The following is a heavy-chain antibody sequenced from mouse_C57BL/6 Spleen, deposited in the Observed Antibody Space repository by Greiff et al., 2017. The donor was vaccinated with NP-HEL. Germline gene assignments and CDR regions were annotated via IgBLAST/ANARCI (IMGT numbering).Heavy chain of an antibody. CDR2: INPSTGGT. D-gene: IGHD3-3*01. Sequence: VQLQQSGPELVKPGASVKISCKASGYSFTGYYMNWVKQSPEKSLEWIGEINPSTGGTTYNQKFKAKATLTVDKSSSTAYMQLKSLTSEDSAVYYCARGGRDFDYWGQGTTLTVSS. CDR1: GYSFTGYY. J-gene: IGHJ2*01. V-gene: IGHV1-42*01. CDR3: ARGGRDFDY.